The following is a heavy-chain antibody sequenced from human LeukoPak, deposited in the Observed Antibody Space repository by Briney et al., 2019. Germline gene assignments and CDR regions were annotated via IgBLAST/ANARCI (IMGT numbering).Heavy chain of an antibody. J-gene: IGHJ6*03. CDR2: ISSSGSTI. V-gene: IGHV3-48*04. CDR3: ARIEGSYYYMDV. CDR1: GFTFSSYA. Sequence: PGGSLRLSCAASGFTFSSYAMSWVRQAPGKGLEWVSYISSSGSTIYYADSVKGRFTISRDNAKNSLYLQMNSLRAEDTAVYHCARIEGSYYYMDVWGKGTTVTVSS.